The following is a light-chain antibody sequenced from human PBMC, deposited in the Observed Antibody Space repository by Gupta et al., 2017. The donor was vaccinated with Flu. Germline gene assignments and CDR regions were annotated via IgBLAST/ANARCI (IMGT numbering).Light chain of an antibody. CDR1: KWGDKY. Sequence: YTLTKPPLVSGSPGQTASITCSGDKWGDKYACRYQQKTGQSPVLVICKDSKRPSGIPERFSGSHSGNTATLTISGTQAMDEADYYCQAWDSSTAIFGTGTKVTVL. J-gene: IGLJ1*01. V-gene: IGLV3-1*01. CDR3: QAWDSSTAI. CDR2: KDS.